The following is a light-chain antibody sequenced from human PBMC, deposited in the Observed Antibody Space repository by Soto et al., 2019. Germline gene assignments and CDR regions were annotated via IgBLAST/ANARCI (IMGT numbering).Light chain of an antibody. V-gene: IGLV2-14*01. CDR2: DVS. J-gene: IGLJ2*01. Sequence: QAVLTQPAAVSGSPGQSITISCTGTSSDIGSYNYVSWYQQHPGKVPKLMIFDVSNRPSGVSNRFSGSKSGNTASLTISGLQAEDEAAYYCSSYTSSSTVVFGGGTKLTVL. CDR3: SSYTSSSTVV. CDR1: SSDIGSYNY.